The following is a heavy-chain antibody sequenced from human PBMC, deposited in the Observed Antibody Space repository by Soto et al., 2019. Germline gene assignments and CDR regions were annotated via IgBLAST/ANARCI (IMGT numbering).Heavy chain of an antibody. J-gene: IGHJ3*02. D-gene: IGHD3-10*01. V-gene: IGHV4-31*03. CDR3: ARSAAYYGSGKDAFDI. CDR2: IYYSGST. CDR1: GGSISSGGYY. Sequence: SEPLSLTCTVSGGSISSGGYYWSWIRQHPGKGLEWIGYIYYSGSTYYNPSLKSRVTISVDTSKNQFSLKLSSVTAADTAVYYCARSAAYYGSGKDAFDIWGQGTMVTVSS.